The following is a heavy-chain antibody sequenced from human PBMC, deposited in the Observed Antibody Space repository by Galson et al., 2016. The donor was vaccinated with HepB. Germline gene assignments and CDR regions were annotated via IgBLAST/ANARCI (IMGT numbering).Heavy chain of an antibody. J-gene: IGHJ4*02. V-gene: IGHV5-51*01. D-gene: IGHD2-2*01. CDR3: AAQGGTSFDY. Sequence: QSGAEVTKPGESLKISCKASGSSFTVFWIGWVRQMPGKGLELMGIIYPGNSQTIYNPTFQGQVTISADKSITTAYLQWNTLKASDTAMYYCAAQGGTSFDYWGQGTLVTVSS. CDR1: GSSFTVFW. CDR2: IYPGNSQT.